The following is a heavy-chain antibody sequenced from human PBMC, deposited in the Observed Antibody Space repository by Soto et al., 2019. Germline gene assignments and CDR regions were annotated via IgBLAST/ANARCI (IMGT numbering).Heavy chain of an antibody. Sequence: PGGSLRLSCAASGFTFSNYGMHWVRQAPCKGLEWVAFIWYDGVKNYYAESVKGRFAISRDNSKNTLYLQMNSLRVEDTAVYFCARRIPDGKFDSWGQGTQVTVSS. D-gene: IGHD1-1*01. V-gene: IGHV3-33*01. CDR2: IWYDGVKN. J-gene: IGHJ4*02. CDR1: GFTFSNYG. CDR3: ARRIPDGKFDS.